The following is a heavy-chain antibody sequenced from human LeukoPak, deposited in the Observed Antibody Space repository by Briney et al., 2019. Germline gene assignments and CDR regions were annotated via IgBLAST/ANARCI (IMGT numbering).Heavy chain of an antibody. CDR3: ARELAY. V-gene: IGHV3-48*01. D-gene: IGHD6-6*01. CDR1: GFAFSSFT. J-gene: IGHJ4*02. CDR2: ISGSSSIV. Sequence: GGSLRLSCVASGFAFSSFTMNWVRQAPGKGLEWVSYISGSSSIVYCADSVKGRFTISRDNAKNSLFLQMNSLRAEDTAVYYCARELAYWGQGTLVTVSS.